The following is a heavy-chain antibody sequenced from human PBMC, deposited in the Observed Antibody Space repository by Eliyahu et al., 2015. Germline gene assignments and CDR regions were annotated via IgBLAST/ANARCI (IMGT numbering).Heavy chain of an antibody. Sequence: QVQLQESGPGLVKPSQTLSLTCTVXGGSXSXGDYYWSWIRQPPGKGLEWIGYIYYSGSTYYNPSLKSRVTISVDTSKNQFSLKLSSVTAADTAVYYCARGQRFWSGYYIIGYWGQGTLVTVSS. CDR2: IYYSGST. CDR1: GGSXSXGDYY. D-gene: IGHD3-3*01. CDR3: ARGQRFWSGYYIIGY. J-gene: IGHJ4*02. V-gene: IGHV4-30-4*01.